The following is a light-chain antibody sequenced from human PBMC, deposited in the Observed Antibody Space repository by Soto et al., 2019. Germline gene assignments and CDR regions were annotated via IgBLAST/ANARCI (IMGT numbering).Light chain of an antibody. CDR1: QSVITS. V-gene: IGKV3-15*01. CDR2: GAS. J-gene: IGKJ1*01. CDR3: QQYGNWKT. Sequence: EIVLTQSPATLSVSPGERATLSCRASQSVITSLAWYQQKPGQAPRLLIYGASTRATGIPARFSGSGSGTEFTLTISSLQSEDFAVYYCQQYGNWKTFGQGNQGGYQT.